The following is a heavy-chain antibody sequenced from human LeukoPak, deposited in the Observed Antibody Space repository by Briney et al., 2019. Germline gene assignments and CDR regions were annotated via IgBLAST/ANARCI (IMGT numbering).Heavy chain of an antibody. CDR3: ASGGVTIYGSGSYYNGEEDY. D-gene: IGHD3-10*01. V-gene: IGHV4-38-2*02. Sequence: SETLSLTCTVSGYSINSGYYWGWIRPPPGKGLEWIGSIYHSGSTYYNPSLKSRVTISVDTSKNQFSLKLSSVTAADTAVYYCASGGVTIYGSGSYYNGEEDYWGQGTLVTVSS. CDR1: GYSINSGYY. CDR2: IYHSGST. J-gene: IGHJ4*02.